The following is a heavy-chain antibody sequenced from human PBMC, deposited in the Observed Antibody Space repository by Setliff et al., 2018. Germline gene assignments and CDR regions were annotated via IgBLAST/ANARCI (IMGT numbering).Heavy chain of an antibody. CDR1: GASISSGSRY. V-gene: IGHV4-61*09. Sequence: PSQTLYLTCNVSGASISSGSRYWSWIRQSAGEKPTWIGHVYSTGSTNYNPSFESRVSISVDKSNNQFSLKMTSVTAADTAMYYCVRDRYGRNSDGSGVYNWFDSWGQGILVTVS. D-gene: IGHD2-15*01. J-gene: IGHJ5*01. CDR3: VRDRYGRNSDGSGVYNWFDS. CDR2: VYSTGST.